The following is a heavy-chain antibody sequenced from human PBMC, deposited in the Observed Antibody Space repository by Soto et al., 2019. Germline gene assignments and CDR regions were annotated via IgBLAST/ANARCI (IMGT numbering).Heavy chain of an antibody. D-gene: IGHD2-15*01. CDR1: GFTFSDSP. CDR2: IRSKANNYAT. J-gene: IGHJ4*02. V-gene: IGHV3-73*02. CDR3: TIHSPEDMRRT. Sequence: EVQLVESGGGLVQPGGSLKLSCTASGFTFSDSPMHWVRQASGKGLEWVGRIRSKANNYATAYGASVKGRFTISRDDSKNTAYLQMNSLKTEDAAVYYCTIHSPEDMRRTGGQGTLVTVS.